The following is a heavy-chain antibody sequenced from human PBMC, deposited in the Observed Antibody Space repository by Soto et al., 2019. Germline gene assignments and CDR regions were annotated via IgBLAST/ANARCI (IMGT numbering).Heavy chain of an antibody. D-gene: IGHD6-13*01. CDR1: GYSFTSYW. J-gene: IGHJ5*02. Sequence: PGESLKISCKGSGYSFTSYWIGWVRQMPGEGLEWMGIIYPGDSDTRYSPSFQGQVTISADKSISTAYLQWSSLKASDTAMYYCARALESRSSWHPRPPRVARGYNWFDPWGQGTLVTVSS. CDR2: IYPGDSDT. V-gene: IGHV5-51*01. CDR3: ARALESRSSWHPRPPRVARGYNWFDP.